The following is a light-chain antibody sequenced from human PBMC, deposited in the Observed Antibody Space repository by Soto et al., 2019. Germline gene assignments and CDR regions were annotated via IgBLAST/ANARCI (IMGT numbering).Light chain of an antibody. CDR1: SSDIGGYNF. V-gene: IGLV2-14*01. CDR2: EVS. CDR3: AAWDDSLNSYV. Sequence: QSVLTQPASVSGSPGQSITISCTGTSSDIGGYNFVSWYHQHPGKAPKLMIYEVSNRPSGVSDRFSGSKSGNTASLTISGLQAEDEADYYCAAWDDSLNSYVFGTGTKVTVL. J-gene: IGLJ1*01.